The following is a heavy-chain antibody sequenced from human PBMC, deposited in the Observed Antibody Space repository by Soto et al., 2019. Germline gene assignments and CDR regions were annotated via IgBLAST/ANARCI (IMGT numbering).Heavy chain of an antibody. CDR3: ARDLSQRTIFVGMDV. V-gene: IGHV3-33*01. Sequence: GGSLRLSCXASGFTFSSYGMHWVRQAPGKGLEWVAVIWYDGSNKYYADSVKGRFTISRDNSKNTLYLQMNSLRAEDTAVYYCARDLSQRTIFVGMDVWGQGTTVTVSS. J-gene: IGHJ6*02. CDR2: IWYDGSNK. D-gene: IGHD3-3*01. CDR1: GFTFSSYG.